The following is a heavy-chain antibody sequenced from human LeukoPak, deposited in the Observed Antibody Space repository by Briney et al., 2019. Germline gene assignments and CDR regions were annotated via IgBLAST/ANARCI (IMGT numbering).Heavy chain of an antibody. Sequence: PSETLSLTCTVSGGSISSYYWSWIRQPPGKGLEWIGYIYYSGSTNYNPSLKSRVTISVDTSKNQFPLKLSSVTAADTAVYYCARDPTMIGLGDAFDIWGQGTMVTVSS. CDR2: IYYSGST. CDR3: ARDPTMIGLGDAFDI. CDR1: GGSISSYY. V-gene: IGHV4-59*01. D-gene: IGHD3-22*01. J-gene: IGHJ3*02.